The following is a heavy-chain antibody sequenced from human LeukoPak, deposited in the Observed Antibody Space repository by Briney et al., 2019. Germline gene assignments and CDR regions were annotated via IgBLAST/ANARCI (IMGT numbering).Heavy chain of an antibody. CDR1: XXSXAXGXX. Sequence: SETXXLTCTXSXXSXAXGXXGGGSRPAPGXGLEWIGSIYQSATTYYTPSLKSRVTISIDTSKNQFSLRLTSVTDADTAVYYCARGRRGYRTEFDSWGQGTLVTVSS. V-gene: IGHV4-38-2*02. CDR3: ARGRRGYRTEFDS. CDR2: IYQSATT. D-gene: IGHD3-22*01. J-gene: IGHJ4*02.